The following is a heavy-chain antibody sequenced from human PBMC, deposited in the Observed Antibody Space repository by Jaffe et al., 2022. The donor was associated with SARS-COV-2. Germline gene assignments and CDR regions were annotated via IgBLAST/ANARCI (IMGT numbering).Heavy chain of an antibody. CDR3: ARVPRDGETGGGY. Sequence: QVQLVQSGAEVKKPGSSVKVSCKASGGTFSSYTISWVRQAPGQGLEWMGRIIPILGIANYAQKFQGRVTITADKSTSTAYMELSSLRSEDTAVYYCARVPRDGETGGGYWGQGTLVTVSS. V-gene: IGHV1-69*02. CDR2: IIPILGIA. J-gene: IGHJ4*02. CDR1: GGTFSSYT. D-gene: IGHD3-10*01.